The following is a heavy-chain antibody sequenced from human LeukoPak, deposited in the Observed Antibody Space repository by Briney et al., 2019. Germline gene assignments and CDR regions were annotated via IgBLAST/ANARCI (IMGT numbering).Heavy chain of an antibody. CDR2: ISGSGGST. V-gene: IGHV3-23*01. Sequence: GGSLRLSCAASGFTFSSYAMSWVSQAPGKGLEWVSSISGSGGSTYYADSVKGRFTISRDNSKNTLYLQMNSLRAEDTAVYYCAKSPFTSCYTNWFDPWGQGTLVTVSS. CDR3: AKSPFTSCYTNWFDP. CDR1: GFTFSSYA. D-gene: IGHD2-2*01. J-gene: IGHJ5*02.